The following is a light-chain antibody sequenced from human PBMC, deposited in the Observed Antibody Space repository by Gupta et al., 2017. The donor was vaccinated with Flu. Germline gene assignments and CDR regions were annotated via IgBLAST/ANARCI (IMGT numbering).Light chain of an antibody. CDR3: QTEDPNTGV. J-gene: IGLJ2*01. CDR2: QDT. Sequence: SPAQTTKISSSGEKIENVFVSGEQQEAGQSPILVINQDTKRTSGIRERFSNSNTGNTATLTSRKTQARDEADFYCQTEDPNTGVFGGGTKLTVL. CDR1: KIENVF. V-gene: IGLV3-1*01.